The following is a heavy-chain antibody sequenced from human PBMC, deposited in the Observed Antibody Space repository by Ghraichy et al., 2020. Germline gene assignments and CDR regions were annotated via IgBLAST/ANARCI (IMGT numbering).Heavy chain of an antibody. CDR3: AREKAIAARPALFFY. V-gene: IGHV1-2*06. D-gene: IGHD6-6*01. CDR1: GYTFTGYY. J-gene: IGHJ4*02. CDR2: INPNSGGT. Sequence: ASVKVSCKASGYTFTGYYMHWVRQAPGQGLEWMGRINPNSGGTNYAQKFQGRVTMTRDTSISTAYMELSRLRSDDTAVYYCAREKAIAARPALFFYWGQGTLVTVSS.